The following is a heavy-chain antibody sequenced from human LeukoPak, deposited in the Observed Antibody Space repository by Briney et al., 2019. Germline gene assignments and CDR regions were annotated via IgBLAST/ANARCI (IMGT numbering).Heavy chain of an antibody. Sequence: GGSLRLSCTASGFTFSSYSIHWVRQAPGKGLEWVALISFDGKKTDYADSVKGRFTFSRDNSKNTLSLQMSDLRAEDTAMYFCARDSRLKSNGYCFDYWGQGILVTVSS. V-gene: IGHV3-30*04. J-gene: IGHJ4*02. CDR3: ARDSRLKSNGYCFDY. CDR1: GFTFSSYS. CDR2: ISFDGKKT. D-gene: IGHD2-2*03.